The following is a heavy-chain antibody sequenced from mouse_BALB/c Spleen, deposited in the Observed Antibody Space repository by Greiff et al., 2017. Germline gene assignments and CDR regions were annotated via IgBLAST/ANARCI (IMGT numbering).Heavy chain of an antibody. CDR3: ARDEDYDGLWFAY. CDR1: GFSLTSYG. CDR2: IWAGGST. V-gene: IGHV2-9*02. Sequence: VQVVESGPGLVAPSQSLSITCTVSGFSLTSYGVHWVRQPPGKGLEWLGVIWAGGSTNYNSALMSSLSISKDNSKSQVFLKMNSLQTDDTAMYYCARDEDYDGLWFAYWGQGTLVTVSA. J-gene: IGHJ3*01. D-gene: IGHD2-4*01.